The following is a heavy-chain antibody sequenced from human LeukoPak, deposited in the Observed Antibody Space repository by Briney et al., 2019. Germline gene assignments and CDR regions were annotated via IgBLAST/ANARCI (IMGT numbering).Heavy chain of an antibody. J-gene: IGHJ4*02. D-gene: IGHD6-13*01. V-gene: IGHV3-48*02. CDR2: ISSSSNTI. Sequence: GGSLRLSCAASGFTFSGYSMNWVRQAPGKGLEWVSYISSSSNTIYYADSVKGRFTISRDNAKNSLYLQMNSLRDEDTAVYYCASKSKYSSSWNNWGRGTLVTVSS. CDR1: GFTFSGYS. CDR3: ASKSKYSSSWNN.